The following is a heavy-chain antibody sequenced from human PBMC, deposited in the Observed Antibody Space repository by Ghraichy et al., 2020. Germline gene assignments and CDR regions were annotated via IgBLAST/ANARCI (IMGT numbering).Heavy chain of an antibody. J-gene: IGHJ4*02. Sequence: GGSLRLSCAASGFTVSSNYMNWVRQAPGKGLEWVSVIYNDGSTYYTDSVKDRFTISRDNSKNTLLLQMNSLRAEDTAVYYCARWRSDYQTDYFDYWGQGTLLTVSS. V-gene: IGHV3-53*01. D-gene: IGHD3-22*01. CDR3: ARWRSDYQTDYFDY. CDR1: GFTVSSNY. CDR2: IYNDGST.